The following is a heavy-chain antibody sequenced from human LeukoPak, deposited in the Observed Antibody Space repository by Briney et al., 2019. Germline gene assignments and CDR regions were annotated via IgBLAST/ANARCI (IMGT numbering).Heavy chain of an antibody. J-gene: IGHJ6*03. CDR3: ARDPYNGAYSEGYYYYFMDV. CDR1: GITFSNYN. V-gene: IGHV3-21*01. CDR2: ITSSSSYT. D-gene: IGHD1-1*01. Sequence: GGSLRLSCAAPGITFSNYNMNWVRQAPGKGLEWISSITSSSSYTFYADSVKGRFTISRDDAKNSLYLQMNSLRVEDTAVYYCARDPYNGAYSEGYYYYFMDVWGKGTTVTVSS.